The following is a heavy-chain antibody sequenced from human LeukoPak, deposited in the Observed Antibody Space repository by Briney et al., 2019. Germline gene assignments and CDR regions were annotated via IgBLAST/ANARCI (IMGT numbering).Heavy chain of an antibody. J-gene: IGHJ3*02. V-gene: IGHV3-30*01. D-gene: IGHD7-27*01. CDR1: GSTFSSYA. CDR2: ISYDGGNK. CDR3: LTGDDAFDI. Sequence: PGRSLRLSCAASGSTFSSYAMHWVRQAPGKGLEWVAVISYDGGNKYYADSVKGRFTISRDNSKNTLYLQMNSLRAEDTAVYYCLTGDDAFDIWGQGTMVTVSS.